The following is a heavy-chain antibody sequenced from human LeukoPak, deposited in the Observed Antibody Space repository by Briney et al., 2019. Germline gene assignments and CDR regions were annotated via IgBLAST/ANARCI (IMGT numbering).Heavy chain of an antibody. D-gene: IGHD2-15*01. Sequence: PGGSLRLSCAASGFTFSSYGMHWVRQAPGKGLEWVAFIRYDGSNKYYADSVKGRFTISRDNSKNTLYLQMNSLRAEDTAVYYCAKDPGYCSGGSCYSLDYWGQGTLVTVSS. V-gene: IGHV3-30*02. CDR1: GFTFSSYG. CDR2: IRYDGSNK. CDR3: AKDPGYCSGGSCYSLDY. J-gene: IGHJ4*02.